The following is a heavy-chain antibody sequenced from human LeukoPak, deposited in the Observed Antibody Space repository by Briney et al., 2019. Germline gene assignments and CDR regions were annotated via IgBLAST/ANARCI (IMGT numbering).Heavy chain of an antibody. Sequence: GGSLRLSCAASGFTFDDYAMHWVRQAPGKGLEWVSGINWNSGSIGYADSVKGRFTISRDNAKNSLYLQMNSLRAEDMALYYCAKGYYDFWSGYSAFDYWGQGTLVTVSS. CDR2: INWNSGSI. CDR1: GFTFDDYA. D-gene: IGHD3-3*01. J-gene: IGHJ4*02. V-gene: IGHV3-9*03. CDR3: AKGYYDFWSGYSAFDY.